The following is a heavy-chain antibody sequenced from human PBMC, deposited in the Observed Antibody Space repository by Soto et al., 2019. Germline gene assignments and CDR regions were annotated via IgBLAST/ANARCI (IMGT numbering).Heavy chain of an antibody. CDR3: ATDGRFLEWPARVVFDI. Sequence: SLRLSCAASGFTFSSYAMSWVRQAPGKGLEWVSAISGSGDSTYYLDSVRGRLTVSRDNSKNTLILQMSSLRAEDTAIYYCATDGRFLEWPARVVFDIWGQGTKVTVSS. J-gene: IGHJ3*02. V-gene: IGHV3-23*01. CDR1: GFTFSSYA. D-gene: IGHD3-3*01. CDR2: ISGSGDST.